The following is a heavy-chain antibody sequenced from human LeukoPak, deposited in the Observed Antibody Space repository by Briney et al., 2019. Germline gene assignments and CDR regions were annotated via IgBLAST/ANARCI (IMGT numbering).Heavy chain of an antibody. D-gene: IGHD2-8*01. V-gene: IGHV3-9*01. J-gene: IGHJ4*02. Sequence: GGSLRLSCAASGFTFDDYAMHWVRQAPGRGLEWVSGISWNSGSIAYADSVKGRFTISRDNAKNSLYLQMNSLRAEDTALYYCAKHIMGVSCTSGVCYVFDYWGQGTLVTVSS. CDR1: GFTFDDYA. CDR3: AKHIMGVSCTSGVCYVFDY. CDR2: ISWNSGSI.